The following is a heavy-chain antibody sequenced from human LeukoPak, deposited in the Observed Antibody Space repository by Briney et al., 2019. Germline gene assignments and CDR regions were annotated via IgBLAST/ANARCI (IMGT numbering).Heavy chain of an antibody. CDR2: ISGSGGST. J-gene: IGHJ4*02. V-gene: IGHV3-23*01. Sequence: GGSLRLSCAASGFTFSSYAMSWVRQAPGKGLEWVSAISGSGGSTYCADSVKGRFTISRDNSKNTLYLQMNSLRAEDTAVYYCAKDRYYYGSGSSPDYFDYWGQGTLVTVSS. CDR3: AKDRYYYGSGSSPDYFDY. CDR1: GFTFSSYA. D-gene: IGHD3-10*01.